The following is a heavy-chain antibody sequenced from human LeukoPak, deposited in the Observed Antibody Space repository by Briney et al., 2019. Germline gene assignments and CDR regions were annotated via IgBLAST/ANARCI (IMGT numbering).Heavy chain of an antibody. D-gene: IGHD3-3*01. CDR1: GGSFSGYY. CDR2: INHSGST. Sequence: PSETLSLTCAVYGGSFSGYYWSWIRQPPGKGLEWIGEINHSGSTNYNPSLKSRVTISVDTSKNQFSLKLSSVTAADTVVYYCARTYYDFWSGYLYYFDYWGQGTLVTVSS. V-gene: IGHV4-34*01. CDR3: ARTYYDFWSGYLYYFDY. J-gene: IGHJ4*02.